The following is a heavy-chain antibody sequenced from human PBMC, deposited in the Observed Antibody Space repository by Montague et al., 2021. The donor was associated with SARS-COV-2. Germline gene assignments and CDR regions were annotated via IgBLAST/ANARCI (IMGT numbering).Heavy chain of an antibody. Sequence: SETLSLTCAVYGGSFSGYYWNWIRQPPGKGLEWTGEINHSGSTNYNPSLKSRVTISLDTSKNQFSLRLTSVTAADTAVYYCARDSWGRLRFDGVFDYWGQGTLVTVSS. J-gene: IGHJ4*02. D-gene: IGHD5-12*01. CDR1: GGSFSGYY. CDR2: INHSGST. V-gene: IGHV4-34*01. CDR3: ARDSWGRLRFDGVFDY.